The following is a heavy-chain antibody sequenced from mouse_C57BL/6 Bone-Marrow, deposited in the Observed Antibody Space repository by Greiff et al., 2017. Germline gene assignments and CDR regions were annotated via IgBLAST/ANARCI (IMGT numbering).Heavy chain of an antibody. J-gene: IGHJ4*01. CDR2: IDPEAGGT. CDR1: GYTFTDYE. Sequence: QVQLQQSGAELVRPGASVTLSCMASGYTFTDYEMHWVKQTPVHGLEWIGAIDPEAGGTAYNQKFKGKAILTADKSSSTAYMELRSLTSEDSAVYYCTVWYAMDYWGQGTSVTVSS. V-gene: IGHV1-15*01. CDR3: TVWYAMDY. D-gene: IGHD2-10*02.